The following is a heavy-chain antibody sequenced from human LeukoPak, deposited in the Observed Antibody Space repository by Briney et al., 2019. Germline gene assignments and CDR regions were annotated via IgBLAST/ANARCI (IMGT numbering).Heavy chain of an antibody. Sequence: SETLSLTCAVYGGSFSGYYWSWIRQPPGKGLEWIGEINHSGGTNYNPSLKGRVTISVDTSKNQFSLKLSSVTAADTAVYYCARGRYCSGGSCYQYYYYYYMDVWGKGTTVTVSS. V-gene: IGHV4-34*01. CDR1: GGSFSGYY. CDR2: INHSGGT. D-gene: IGHD2-15*01. CDR3: ARGRYCSGGSCYQYYYYYYMDV. J-gene: IGHJ6*03.